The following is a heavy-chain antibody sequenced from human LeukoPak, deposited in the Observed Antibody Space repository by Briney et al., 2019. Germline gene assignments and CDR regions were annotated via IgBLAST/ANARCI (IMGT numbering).Heavy chain of an antibody. CDR1: GYTFNGFY. CDR2: INPNSGGT. Sequence: ASVKVSCKASGYTFNGFYLHWVRQAPGQGLEWMGWINPNSGGTNYAQKFQGRVTMTRDTSISTGYMELSRLRSDDTAVYYCARWMATVTTPDYWGQGTLVTVSS. V-gene: IGHV1-2*02. D-gene: IGHD4-11*01. J-gene: IGHJ4*02. CDR3: ARWMATVTTPDY.